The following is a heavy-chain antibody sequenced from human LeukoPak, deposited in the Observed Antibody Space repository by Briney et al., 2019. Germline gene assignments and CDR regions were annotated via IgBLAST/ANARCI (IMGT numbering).Heavy chain of an antibody. J-gene: IGHJ5*02. V-gene: IGHV4-38-2*02. Sequence: SETLSLACTVSGYSISSGYYWGWIRQPPGKGLEWIGSIYHSGSTYYNPSLKSRVTISVDTSKNQFSLKLSSVTAADTAVYYCAGMAIVVVPAAHWFDPWGQGTLVTVSS. CDR1: GYSISSGYY. CDR2: IYHSGST. CDR3: AGMAIVVVPAAHWFDP. D-gene: IGHD2-2*01.